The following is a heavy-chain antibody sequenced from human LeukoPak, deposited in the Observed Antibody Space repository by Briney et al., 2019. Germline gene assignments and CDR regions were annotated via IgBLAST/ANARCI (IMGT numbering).Heavy chain of an antibody. CDR3: ARDEYYDFWSGFGENYMDV. CDR1: GGSISSGDYY. D-gene: IGHD3-3*01. V-gene: IGHV4-61*02. Sequence: SQTLSLTCTVSGGSISSGDYYWSWIRQPAGKGLEWIGRIYTSGSTNYNPSLKSRVTMSVDTSKNQFSLKLSSVTAADTAVYYCARDEYYDFWSGFGENYMDVWGKGTTVTVSS. CDR2: IYTSGST. J-gene: IGHJ6*03.